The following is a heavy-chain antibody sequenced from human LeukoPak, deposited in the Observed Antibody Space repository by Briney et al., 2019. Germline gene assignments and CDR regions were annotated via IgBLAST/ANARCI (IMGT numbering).Heavy chain of an antibody. D-gene: IGHD3-3*01. V-gene: IGHV1-2*02. CDR3: ARDELRFLEWIRFDP. CDR1: GYTFTSYA. CDR2: INPNSGGT. Sequence: ASVKVSCKASGYTFTSYAMNWVRQAPGQGLEWMGWINPNSGGTNYAQKFQGRVTMTRDTSISTAYMELSRLRSDDTAVYYCARDELRFLEWIRFDPWGQGTLVTVSS. J-gene: IGHJ5*02.